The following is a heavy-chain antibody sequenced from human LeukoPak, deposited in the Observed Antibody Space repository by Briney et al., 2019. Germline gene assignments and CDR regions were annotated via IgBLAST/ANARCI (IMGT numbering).Heavy chain of an antibody. Sequence: SETLSVTCTVSGGSISSTGSYWAWIRQPPGKGLEWIGSIYYSGSTYYNPSLESRVTISVDTSKNQFSLKLNSVTAADTAVYYCARQQRLANFDYWGQGTLVTVSS. J-gene: IGHJ4*02. CDR2: IYYSGST. D-gene: IGHD3-9*01. CDR1: GGSISSTGSY. CDR3: ARQQRLANFDY. V-gene: IGHV4-39*01.